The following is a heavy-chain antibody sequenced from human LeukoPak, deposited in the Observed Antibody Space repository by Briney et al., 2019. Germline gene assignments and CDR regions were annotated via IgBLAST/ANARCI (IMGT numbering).Heavy chain of an antibody. CDR3: ARRRMANRPHYFDY. Sequence: GSLRLSCAASGFTFSDYYMSWIRQSPGKGLEWIGTISLSGSTYYNPSLESRVTISLDASKNQFSLKLYSVTAADTAVYFCARRRMANRPHYFDYWGQGTLVTVSS. J-gene: IGHJ4*02. V-gene: IGHV4-38-2*01. CDR1: GFTFSDYY. D-gene: IGHD6-6*01. CDR2: ISLSGST.